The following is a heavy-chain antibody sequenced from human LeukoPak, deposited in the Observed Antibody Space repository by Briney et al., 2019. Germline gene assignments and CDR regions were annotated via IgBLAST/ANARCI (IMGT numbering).Heavy chain of an antibody. Sequence: PGGSLRLSCAASAFTFSRYGMHWVRQAPGKGLEWVALIRSDGNNKYYADSVKGRFTISRDNPKNTLSLQMNSLRTEDTAVYYCAKDRYGSGSDTPWGQGTLVTVSS. V-gene: IGHV3-30*02. J-gene: IGHJ5*02. CDR2: IRSDGNNK. CDR1: AFTFSRYG. D-gene: IGHD3-10*01. CDR3: AKDRYGSGSDTP.